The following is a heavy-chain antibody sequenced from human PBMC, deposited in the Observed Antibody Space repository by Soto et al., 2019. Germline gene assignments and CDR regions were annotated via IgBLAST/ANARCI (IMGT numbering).Heavy chain of an antibody. J-gene: IGHJ4*02. CDR2: ITPIFGAT. D-gene: IGHD2-8*02. CDR1: GGTFNSHS. V-gene: IGHV1-69*01. Sequence: QVQLVQSGAEVKKPGSSVKVSCKASGGTFNSHSINWVRQAPGQGLEWMGGITPIFGATNYAQKFQDRVITTADETTNTDYIELSDLTTDDAAVYYFHRVPSSVLVATKPSFVASCDFWGEGASVTV. CDR3: HRVPSSVLVATKPSFVASCDF.